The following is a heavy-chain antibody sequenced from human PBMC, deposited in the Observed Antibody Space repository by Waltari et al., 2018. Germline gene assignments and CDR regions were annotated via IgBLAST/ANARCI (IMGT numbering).Heavy chain of an antibody. CDR1: GGSFSGYY. D-gene: IGHD3-16*01. CDR3: ARGSTVYVWGSYRAAGFDY. V-gene: IGHV4-34*01. CDR2: INHSGST. Sequence: QVQLQQGGAGLLKPSAPLSLTCAVYGGSFSGYYWSWLRQPHGMGLEWIGEINHSGSTNYNPSLKSRVTISVDTSKNQFSLKLSSVTAADTAVYYCARGSTVYVWGSYRAAGFDYWGQGTLVTVSS. J-gene: IGHJ4*02.